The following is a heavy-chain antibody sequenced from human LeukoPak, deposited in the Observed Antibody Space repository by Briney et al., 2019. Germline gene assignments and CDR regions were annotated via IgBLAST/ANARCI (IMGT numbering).Heavy chain of an antibody. Sequence: GASVKVSCKPSGYTFTTCAVHWVRQAPGHRLEWMGWIHADSGNTKYSQKLQGRVAIARDTSASTIYMELTSLRIEDTAVYFCTIGLAGDWDAFDIWGLGTMVTVSS. CDR1: GYTFTTCA. CDR2: IHADSGNT. CDR3: TIGLAGDWDAFDI. D-gene: IGHD6-19*01. V-gene: IGHV1-3*01. J-gene: IGHJ3*02.